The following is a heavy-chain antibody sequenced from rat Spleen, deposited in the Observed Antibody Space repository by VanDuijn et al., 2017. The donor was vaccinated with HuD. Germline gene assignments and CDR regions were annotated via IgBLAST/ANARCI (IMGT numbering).Heavy chain of an antibody. CDR3: GTEGRFAY. CDR1: GFTFSTAW. J-gene: IGHJ3*01. CDR2: IKAKSNNYAT. V-gene: IGHV6-6*01. Sequence: EVQVLESGGGLVQPGNSLKLSCATSGFTFSTAWMYWYRQFPEKRLEWVARIKAKSNNYATDYTESVKGRFTISRDDSKSSIYLQMNNLKEEDTAIYYCGTEGRFAYWGQGTLVTVSS. D-gene: IGHD1-11*01.